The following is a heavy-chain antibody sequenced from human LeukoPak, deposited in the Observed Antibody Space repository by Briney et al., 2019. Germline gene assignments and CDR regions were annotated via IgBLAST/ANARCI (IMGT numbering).Heavy chain of an antibody. V-gene: IGHV3-48*01. CDR2: TSGSSGSTI. CDR1: GFTFSRYG. Sequence: GGSLRLSCKASGFTFSRYGMNWVRQAPGRGLEWLSYTSGSSGSTIYYAQSVRGRFTISRDDAKNTLYLQMDSLRVEDTAVYYCAKGITTVTTFFDYWGQGTLVTVSS. J-gene: IGHJ4*02. CDR3: AKGITTVTTFFDY. D-gene: IGHD4-17*01.